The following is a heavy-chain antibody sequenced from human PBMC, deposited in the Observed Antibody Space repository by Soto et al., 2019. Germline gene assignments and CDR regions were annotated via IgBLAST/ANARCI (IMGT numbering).Heavy chain of an antibody. V-gene: IGHV1-24*01. CDR1: GYILTELS. D-gene: IGHD2-2*02. CDR3: ATWDIVVVEAAIRWGWFDP. Sequence: QVQLVQSGAEVKKPGASVKVSCQVSGYILTELSVHWVRQAPGKGLEWMGGFDPEDGETVYAQKFQGRVTMTEDTSTDPAYMELSSLRSEDTAVYYCATWDIVVVEAAIRWGWFDPWGQGTLVTVSS. J-gene: IGHJ5*02. CDR2: FDPEDGET.